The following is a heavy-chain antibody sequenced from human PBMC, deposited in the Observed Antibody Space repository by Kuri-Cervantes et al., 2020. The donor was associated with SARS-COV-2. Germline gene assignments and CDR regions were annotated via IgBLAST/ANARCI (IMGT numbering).Heavy chain of an antibody. J-gene: IGHJ3*02. Sequence: GGSLRLSCAASGFTFSSYEMNWVRQAPGKGLEWVSYISSSGSTIYYADSVKGRFTISRDNAKNSLYLQMNSLSAEDTAVYYCARRLEYDFWSGPLDAFDIWGQGTMVTVSS. CDR2: ISSSGSTI. CDR3: ARRLEYDFWSGPLDAFDI. CDR1: GFTFSSYE. V-gene: IGHV3-48*03. D-gene: IGHD3-3*01.